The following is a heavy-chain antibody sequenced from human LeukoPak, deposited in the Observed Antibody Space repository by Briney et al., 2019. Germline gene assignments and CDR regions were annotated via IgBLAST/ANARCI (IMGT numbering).Heavy chain of an antibody. V-gene: IGHV3-48*03. CDR2: ISSRGSTI. D-gene: IGHD3-10*01. Sequence: GGSLRLSCAASGFTFSTYEMNWVRQAPGKGLEWVSYISSRGSTIYHADSVKGRFTISRDNAKNSLYLQMNSLRAEDTAVYYCARELRGGNSDYWDQGTLVTVSS. CDR1: GFTFSTYE. CDR3: ARELRGGNSDY. J-gene: IGHJ4*02.